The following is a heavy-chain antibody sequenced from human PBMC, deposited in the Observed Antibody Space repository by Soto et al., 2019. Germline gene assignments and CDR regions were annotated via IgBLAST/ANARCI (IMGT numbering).Heavy chain of an antibody. D-gene: IGHD2-2*01. V-gene: IGHV1-2*04. CDR1: GYTFTGYY. CDR2: INPNSGGT. Sequence: QVQLVQSGAEVKKPGASVKVSCSASGYTFTGYYMHWVRQAPGQGLEWMGWINPNSGGTNYAQNFQGWVTMTRDTSISTAYMELSRLRSDDTAVYYCARTHCSSTRCYVGSWDYWGQGTLVTVSS. J-gene: IGHJ4*02. CDR3: ARTHCSSTRCYVGSWDY.